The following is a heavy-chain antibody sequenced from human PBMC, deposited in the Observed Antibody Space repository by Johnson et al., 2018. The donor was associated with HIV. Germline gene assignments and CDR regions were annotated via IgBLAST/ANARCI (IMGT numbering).Heavy chain of an antibody. Sequence: QVQLVESGGGVVQPGRSLRLSCAASAFSFSNYPMHWVRQAPGKGLEWVAVISYDGSNKYYTDSVKGRFTISRDNSKNTLYLQMNSLNTDDTAFYYCATGDDVGFWGQGTMVTVSS. V-gene: IGHV3-30*04. CDR1: AFSFSNYP. D-gene: IGHD5-12*01. J-gene: IGHJ3*01. CDR3: ATGDDVGF. CDR2: ISYDGSNK.